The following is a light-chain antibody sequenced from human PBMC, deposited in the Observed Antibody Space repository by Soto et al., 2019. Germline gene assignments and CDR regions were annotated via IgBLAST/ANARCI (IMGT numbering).Light chain of an antibody. CDR2: AAS. Sequence: EIVMTQSPATLSVSPGERATLSCRASQSVSSNLAWYQQKPGQAPRLLIYAASTRATGNPARFSGSGSGTEFTLTISSQQSEDFAVYYCQQYNNWPETFGQGTKVEI. CDR3: QQYNNWPET. J-gene: IGKJ1*01. CDR1: QSVSSN. V-gene: IGKV3-15*01.